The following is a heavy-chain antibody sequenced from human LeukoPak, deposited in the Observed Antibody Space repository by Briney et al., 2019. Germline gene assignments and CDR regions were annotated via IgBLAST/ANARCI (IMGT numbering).Heavy chain of an antibody. Sequence: SETLSLTCTVSGGSISSYYWSWIRQPPGKGLEWIGYIYYSGSTNYNPSLKSRVTISVDTSKNQSSLKLSSVTAADTAVYYCARDLDDAFDIWGQGTMVTVSS. V-gene: IGHV4-59*01. CDR2: IYYSGST. CDR3: ARDLDDAFDI. J-gene: IGHJ3*02. CDR1: GGSISSYY.